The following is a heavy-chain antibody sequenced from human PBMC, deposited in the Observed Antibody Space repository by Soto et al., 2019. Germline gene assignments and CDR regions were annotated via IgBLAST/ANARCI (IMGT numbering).Heavy chain of an antibody. CDR1: GFSFENYG. V-gene: IGHV3-33*06. CDR3: ANLWGDGYNLGQDYNGMDV. D-gene: IGHD5-12*01. J-gene: IGHJ6*02. CDR2: IWYDGSLQ. Sequence: QVQMVESGGGVVQPGRSLRLSCAASGFSFENYGMHWVRQAPGRGLEWVAIIWYDGSLQYYAAAVKGRFTISRDNSKNKLYLEMNSLRAEDTAVYYCANLWGDGYNLGQDYNGMDVWCQGTTVIVSS.